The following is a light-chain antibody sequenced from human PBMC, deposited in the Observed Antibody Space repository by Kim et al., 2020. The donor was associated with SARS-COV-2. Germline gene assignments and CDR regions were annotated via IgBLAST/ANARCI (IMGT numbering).Light chain of an antibody. CDR3: QSYDSSNQV. Sequence: NFMLTQPHSVSESPGKTVTISCTRSSGSIASNYVQWYQQRPGSSPPTVIYEDNQRPSGVPARFSGSIDSSSNSASLTISALKTEDEADYYCQSYDSSNQVFGGGTQLTVL. CDR2: EDN. CDR1: SGSIASNY. V-gene: IGLV6-57*01. J-gene: IGLJ3*02.